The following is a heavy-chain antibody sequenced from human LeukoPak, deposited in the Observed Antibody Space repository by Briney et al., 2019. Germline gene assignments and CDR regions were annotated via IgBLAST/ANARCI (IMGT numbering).Heavy chain of an antibody. CDR2: IKTDGSEK. J-gene: IGHJ1*01. CDR3: ATYSSLNRREFQY. CDR1: GFTFSNYW. V-gene: IGHV3-7*01. D-gene: IGHD3-22*01. Sequence: WGSLRLSCEGSGFTFSNYWMGWVRQAPGKGLQWVAYIKTDGSEKYYVDSVKGRFTISRDNAKNSLYLQMNSLRAEDTAVYYCATYSSLNRREFQYWGQGTLLTVSS.